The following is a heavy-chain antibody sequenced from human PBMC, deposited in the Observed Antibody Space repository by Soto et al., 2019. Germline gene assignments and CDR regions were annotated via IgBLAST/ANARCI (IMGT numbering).Heavy chain of an antibody. CDR2: IYYSGST. D-gene: IGHD6-6*01. CDR1: GGSISSGGYY. CDR3: ARNIAARRGGAPSGADY. J-gene: IGHJ4*02. V-gene: IGHV4-31*03. Sequence: PSETLSLTCTVSGGSISSGGYYWSWIRQHPGKGLEWIGYIYYSGSTYYNPSLKSRVTISVDTSKDQFSLKLSSVTAADTAVYYCARNIAARRGGAPSGADYWGQGTLVTVSS.